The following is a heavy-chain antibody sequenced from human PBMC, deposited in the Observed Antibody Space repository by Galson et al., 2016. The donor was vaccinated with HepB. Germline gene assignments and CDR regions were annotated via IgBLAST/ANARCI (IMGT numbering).Heavy chain of an antibody. D-gene: IGHD5-12*01. J-gene: IGHJ4*02. V-gene: IGHV3-23*01. CDR1: GFTFSNYA. CDR3: AKLIRTGSSGFDS. CDR2: IGGSGANI. Sequence: SLRLSCAASGFTFSNYAMSWVRQVPGKGLEWVSPIGGSGANIYIGDSVKGRFTISRDNSKNTLCLQMDSLRAEDTAVYFCAKLIRTGSSGFDSWGQGTLVTVSS.